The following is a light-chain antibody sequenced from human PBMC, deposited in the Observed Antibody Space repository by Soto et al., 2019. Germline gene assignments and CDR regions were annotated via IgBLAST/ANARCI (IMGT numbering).Light chain of an antibody. Sequence: EIVLTQSPGTLSLSPGERPTLSCRAGQSIGSRSLAWYQKKPDQAPRLLIYDSSRRATGIPDRFSGSGSGIDFTLTISRLEPEDFAVYYCQQYGSSPPLTSGGGTKVDIK. CDR3: QQYGSSPPLT. CDR2: DSS. J-gene: IGKJ4*01. CDR1: QSIGSRS. V-gene: IGKV3-20*01.